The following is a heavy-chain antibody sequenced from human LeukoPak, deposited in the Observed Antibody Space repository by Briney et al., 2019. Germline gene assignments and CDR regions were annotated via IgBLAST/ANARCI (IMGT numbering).Heavy chain of an antibody. CDR1: GGSFTIYS. CDR2: INHSGNT. CDR3: ARRVRSADHRCGF. Sequence: SETLSLTCAVYGGSFTIYSWTWIRQSPGKGLEWIGEINHSGNTNYNPSLKSRVTISVDTSKNQLSLQVTSVTAADTAVYYCARRVRSADHRCGFWGQGTLVTVSS. J-gene: IGHJ4*02. D-gene: IGHD5-12*01. V-gene: IGHV4-34*01.